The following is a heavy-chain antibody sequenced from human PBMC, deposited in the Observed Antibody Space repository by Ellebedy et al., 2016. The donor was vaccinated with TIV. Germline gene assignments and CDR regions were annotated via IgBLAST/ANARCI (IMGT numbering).Heavy chain of an antibody. CDR1: GLAVTNSY. D-gene: IGHD3-16*01. J-gene: IGHJ4*02. CDR3: VHGHYAGPWG. V-gene: IGHV3-53*01. CDR2: IHAGGSK. Sequence: GGSLRLXXDVSGLAVTNSYMSWVRQAPGTGPQYVSVIHAGGSKHYADSVKGRFTISRDNSRNRLSLQMNSLRAEDTAVYYCVHGHYAGPWGWGQGTQVTVSS.